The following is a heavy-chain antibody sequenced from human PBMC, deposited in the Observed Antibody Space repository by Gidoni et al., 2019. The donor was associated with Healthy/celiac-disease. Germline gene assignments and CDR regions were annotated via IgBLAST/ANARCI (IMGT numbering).Heavy chain of an antibody. CDR1: GYTFTSSG. Sequence: QVQLVQSGAEVKKPGASVKVSCKASGYTFTSSGISWVRQAPGQGLEWMGWISAYNGNTNYAQKLQGRVTMTTDTSTSTAYMELRSLRSDDTAVYYCARDGVGIVVVVAATPSYFDYWGQGTLVTVSS. D-gene: IGHD2-15*01. CDR2: ISAYNGNT. J-gene: IGHJ4*02. CDR3: ARDGVGIVVVVAATPSYFDY. V-gene: IGHV1-18*01.